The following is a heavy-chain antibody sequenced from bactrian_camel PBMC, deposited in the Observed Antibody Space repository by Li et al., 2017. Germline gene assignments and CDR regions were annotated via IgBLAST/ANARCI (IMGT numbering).Heavy chain of an antibody. Sequence: HVQLVESGGGSVQTGGSLRLSCAAPALSASSDNRDCMGWFRQTPGKEREGVAGIDSDGVAAYSDSVKGRFTISKDNHKAALLLQMNSLKPEDTAKYYCAARSVGWCPLFEHWLGKRAYTPGGYFANWGQGTQVTVS. J-gene: IGHJ6*01. V-gene: IGHV3S6*01. CDR2: IDSDGVAA. CDR3: AARSVGWCPLFEHWLGKRAYTPGGYFAN. CDR1: ALSASSDNRDC. D-gene: IGHD1*01.